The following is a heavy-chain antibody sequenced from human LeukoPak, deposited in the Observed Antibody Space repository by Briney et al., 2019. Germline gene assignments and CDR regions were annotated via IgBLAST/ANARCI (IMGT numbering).Heavy chain of an antibody. D-gene: IGHD3-10*01. Sequence: GGSLRLSCAASGFTFSSYAMSWVRQAPGKGLEWVSATSGSGGSTYYADSVKGRFTISRDNSKNTLYLQMNSLRAEDTAVYYCAKDSWGLDSGSYLFDYWGQGTLVTVSS. J-gene: IGHJ4*02. CDR2: TSGSGGST. CDR1: GFTFSSYA. V-gene: IGHV3-23*01. CDR3: AKDSWGLDSGSYLFDY.